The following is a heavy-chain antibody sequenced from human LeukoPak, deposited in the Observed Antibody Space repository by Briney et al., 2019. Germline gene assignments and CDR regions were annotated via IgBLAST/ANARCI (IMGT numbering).Heavy chain of an antibody. CDR3: AKYHEFSSSTEVGFDY. CDR2: IYPGDSDT. J-gene: IGHJ4*02. V-gene: IGHV5-51*01. CDR1: GYSFTNYW. Sequence: GESLKISCKGSGYSFTNYWIGWVRQMPGKGLEWMGIIYPGDSDTGYSPSFQGQVTMSADKSIGTAYLQWSSLKASDTAIYYCAKYHEFSSSTEVGFDYWGQGTLVTVSS. D-gene: IGHD2/OR15-2a*01.